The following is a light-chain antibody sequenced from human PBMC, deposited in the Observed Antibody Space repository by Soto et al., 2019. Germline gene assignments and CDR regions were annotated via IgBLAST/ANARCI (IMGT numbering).Light chain of an antibody. CDR2: GAS. Sequence: EIVMTQSPATLSVSPGERATISCRASQSVSSNLAWYQQKPGQAPRLLISGASTRATGIPARFSGSGSGTEFTLTISSLQSEDFAVYYCQQYNNWPLTFGQGTKLEIK. CDR3: QQYNNWPLT. CDR1: QSVSSN. J-gene: IGKJ2*01. V-gene: IGKV3-15*01.